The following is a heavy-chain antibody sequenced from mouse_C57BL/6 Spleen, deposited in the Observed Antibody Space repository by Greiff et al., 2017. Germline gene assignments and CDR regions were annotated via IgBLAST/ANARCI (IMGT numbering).Heavy chain of an antibody. D-gene: IGHD1-1*01. CDR1: GFSLTSYG. V-gene: IGHV2-2*01. CDR3: ARNYYGSSYWYFDV. Sequence: QVQLQQSGPGLVQPPQSLSLTCTVSGFSLTSYGVHWVRQSPGKGLGWLGVIWGGGSTDYNAAFISRLSISKDNSKSQVFFKMNSLQADDTAIYYCARNYYGSSYWYFDVWGTGTTVTVSS. CDR2: IWGGGST. J-gene: IGHJ1*03.